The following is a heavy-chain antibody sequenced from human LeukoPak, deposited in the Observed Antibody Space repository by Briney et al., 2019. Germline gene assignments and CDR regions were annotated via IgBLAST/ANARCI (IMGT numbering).Heavy chain of an antibody. D-gene: IGHD1-26*01. CDR1: GGSISSSGYY. J-gene: IGHJ5*02. CDR2: IYYSGST. CDR3: ARHEYSGSYYGLSWFDP. V-gene: IGHV4-39*01. Sequence: MSSQTLSLTCTVSGGSISSSGYYWGWIRQPPGKGLEWIASIYYSGSTYYNPSLKSRVTISVDTSKNQLSLKLSSLTAADTAVYYCARHEYSGSYYGLSWFDPWGQGTLVTVSS.